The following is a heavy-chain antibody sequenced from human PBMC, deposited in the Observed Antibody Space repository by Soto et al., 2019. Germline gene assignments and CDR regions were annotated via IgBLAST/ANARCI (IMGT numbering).Heavy chain of an antibody. CDR3: ARAIKRWEVNYYFDF. CDR1: GGTFNNFA. Sequence: QVVLLQSGAEVKEPGSSVRVSCQVSGGTFNNFAFSWVRQAPGHGPEWMGGIVVDSNTAEYSQRFQDRVTITADTSTDTLYMELGSLTFEDTAVYYCARAIKRWEVNYYFDFWGQGTLVTVSS. J-gene: IGHJ4*02. V-gene: IGHV1-69*06. D-gene: IGHD1-26*01. CDR2: IVVDSNTA.